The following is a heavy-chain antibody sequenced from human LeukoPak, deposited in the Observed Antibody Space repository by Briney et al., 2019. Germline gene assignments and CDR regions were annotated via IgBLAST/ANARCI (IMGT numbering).Heavy chain of an antibody. Sequence: TGGSLRLSCAASGFTFSSYAMSWVRQAPGKGLEWVSAISGSGGSTYYADSVKGRFTISRDNAKNSLYLQMNSLRAEDTAVYYCARTTVVTLGAFDIWGQGTMVTVSS. CDR1: GFTFSSYA. J-gene: IGHJ3*02. CDR2: ISGSGGST. CDR3: ARTTVVTLGAFDI. D-gene: IGHD4-23*01. V-gene: IGHV3-23*01.